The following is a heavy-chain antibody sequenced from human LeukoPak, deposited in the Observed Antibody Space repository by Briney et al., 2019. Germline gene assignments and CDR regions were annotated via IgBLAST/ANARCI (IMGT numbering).Heavy chain of an antibody. CDR1: GGSISSGGYY. D-gene: IGHD3-16*01. CDR3: ARASNYDYVWGSSN. CDR2: ICYSGST. Sequence: SETLSLTCTVSGGSISSGGYYWSWIRQHPGKGLEWIGYICYSGSTYYNPSLKSRVTISVDTSKNQFSLKLSSVTAADTAVYYCARASNYDYVWGSSNWGQGTLVTVSS. J-gene: IGHJ4*02. V-gene: IGHV4-31*03.